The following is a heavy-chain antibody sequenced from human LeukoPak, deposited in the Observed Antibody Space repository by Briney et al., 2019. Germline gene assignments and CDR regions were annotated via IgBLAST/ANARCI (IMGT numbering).Heavy chain of an antibody. V-gene: IGHV3-23*01. Sequence: GGSLRLSCAASGFTFSSYPMSCVRQAPGKGLEWVSSISASGGSTYYADSVKGRFTISRDDSKNTLYLQMNSLRAEDTAVYYCARGRGGIAVYYFDYWGQGTLVTVSS. CDR3: ARGRGGIAVYYFDY. D-gene: IGHD6-19*01. J-gene: IGHJ4*02. CDR2: ISASGGST. CDR1: GFTFSSYP.